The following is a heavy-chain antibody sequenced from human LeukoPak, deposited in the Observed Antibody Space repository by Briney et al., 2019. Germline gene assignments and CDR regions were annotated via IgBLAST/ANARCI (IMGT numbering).Heavy chain of an antibody. CDR1: GFTFSSYW. D-gene: IGHD1-14*01. CDR3: ARVAPEDRRPITEYFQH. J-gene: IGHJ1*01. CDR2: INSDGSST. V-gene: IGHV3-74*01. Sequence: HPGGSLRLSCAASGFTFSSYWMHWVRRAPGKGLVWVSRINSDGSSTSYADSVKGRFTISRDNAKNTLYLQMNSLRAEDTAVYYCARVAPEDRRPITEYFQHWGQGTLVTVSS.